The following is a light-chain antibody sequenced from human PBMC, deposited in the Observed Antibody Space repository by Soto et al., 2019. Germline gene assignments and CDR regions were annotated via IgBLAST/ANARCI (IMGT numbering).Light chain of an antibody. CDR2: DVT. J-gene: IGLJ2*01. CDR3: SSYTRSSTLV. Sequence: QSALTQPASVSGSPGQSITIACTGTSNDVGGYKYVSWYQQHPGRAPKLMIYDVTNRPSGVSNRFSGSKSGNTASLTISGLQAEDEADYYCSSYTRSSTLVFGGGTQLPVL. CDR1: SNDVGGYKY. V-gene: IGLV2-14*01.